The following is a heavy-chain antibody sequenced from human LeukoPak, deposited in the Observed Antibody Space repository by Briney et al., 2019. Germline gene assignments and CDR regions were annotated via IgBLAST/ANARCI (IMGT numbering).Heavy chain of an antibody. J-gene: IGHJ4*02. CDR1: GGSISTSSYY. D-gene: IGHD1-26*01. CDR3: ARHLRGATIYFDY. Sequence: SETRSLTCTVSGGSISTSSYYWAWIRQPPGKGLEWIGSISYSVTTYYNPSLKSRVTISVDTSKNQFSLKLSSVTAADTAIYYCARHLRGATIYFDYWGQGTLVTVSS. V-gene: IGHV4-39*01. CDR2: ISYSVTT.